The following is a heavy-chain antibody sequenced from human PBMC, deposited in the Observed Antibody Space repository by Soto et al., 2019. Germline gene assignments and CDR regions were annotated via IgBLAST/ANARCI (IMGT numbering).Heavy chain of an antibody. V-gene: IGHV4-34*01. CDR3: ARRSYYDILCGYYISLAFDI. J-gene: IGHJ3*02. Sequence: LEGLFLTCAVYGGSFSGYYWSWIRQPPGKRVEWSGAINDSGSTNYNPSLKSRGTISVYTPNNHISLKLSPVTAAETAVYYCARRSYYDILCGYYISLAFDILGQGAMVTVSS. D-gene: IGHD3-9*01. CDR1: GGSFSGYY. CDR2: INDSGST.